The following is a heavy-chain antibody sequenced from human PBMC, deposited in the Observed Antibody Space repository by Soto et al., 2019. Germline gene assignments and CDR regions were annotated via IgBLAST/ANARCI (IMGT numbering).Heavy chain of an antibody. V-gene: IGHV3-30*18. CDR3: AKDQSTNSRSYHALDV. Sequence: QVQLVESGGGVVQPGESLRLSCAASEFTFSSYAMHWVRQAPGKGLEWVAVVSNDGSNKYYADSVKGRFTICRDNFKNTLNLQMNSLRAEDTAVYYCAKDQSTNSRSYHALDVWGQGTTVTVSS. J-gene: IGHJ6*02. D-gene: IGHD2-8*01. CDR2: VSNDGSNK. CDR1: EFTFSSYA.